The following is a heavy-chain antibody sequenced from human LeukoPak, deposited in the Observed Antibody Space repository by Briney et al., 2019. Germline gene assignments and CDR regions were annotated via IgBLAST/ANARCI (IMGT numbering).Heavy chain of an antibody. D-gene: IGHD3-22*01. Sequence: SVTVSCKASGGTFSSYAISWVRQAPGQGLEWMGRIIPIFGTANYAHKFQGRVAITTDESTSTAYMELSSLRSEDTAVYYCARALPYDRVDYWGQGTLVTVSS. CDR2: IIPIFGTA. J-gene: IGHJ4*02. CDR1: GGTFSSYA. V-gene: IGHV1-69*05. CDR3: ARALPYDRVDY.